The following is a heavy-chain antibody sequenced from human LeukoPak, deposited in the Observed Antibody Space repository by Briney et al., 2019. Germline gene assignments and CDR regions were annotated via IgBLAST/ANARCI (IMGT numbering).Heavy chain of an antibody. CDR1: GFTFSSYG. CDR3: ASGVYHFDH. Sequence: GGSLRLSCAASGFTFSSYGIHWVRQAPGKGLEWLAFIHYDGSTKYYADSVKGRFTISRDNAKNSVYLQMNSLRAEDTAVYYCASGVYHFDHWGQGTLVTVSS. J-gene: IGHJ4*02. V-gene: IGHV3-30*02. CDR2: IHYDGSTK. D-gene: IGHD2-8*01.